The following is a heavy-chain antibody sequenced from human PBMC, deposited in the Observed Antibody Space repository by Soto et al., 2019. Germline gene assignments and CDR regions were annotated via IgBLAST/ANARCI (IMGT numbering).Heavy chain of an antibody. J-gene: IGHJ5*02. Sequence: QVHLVQSGGEVKKPGASVKVSCKASGYTFTNYGVAWVRKAPGQGLEWMGWTSAYTLNTNYAQKFQGRVTVTTDTSTSTAYMELRSLRPDDTAVYYCARADHGRAPRGGNWFDPWGQGTLVTVSS. CDR3: ARADHGRAPRGGNWFDP. V-gene: IGHV1-18*01. D-gene: IGHD4-17*01. CDR2: TSAYTLNT. CDR1: GYTFTNYG.